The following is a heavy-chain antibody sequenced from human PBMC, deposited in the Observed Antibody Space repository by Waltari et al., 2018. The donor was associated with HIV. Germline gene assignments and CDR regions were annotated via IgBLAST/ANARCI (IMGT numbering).Heavy chain of an antibody. J-gene: IGHJ5*02. D-gene: IGHD3-22*01. V-gene: IGHV3-48*01. CDR2: ITSDSDSI. CDR3: ARDDSGAYHLGWFDP. Sequence: DVLLVESGGGLVQPGGSLRRSWAASGFTLRTYNMHWVRQAPGKGLEWLASITSDSDSIYYAQSVRGRFIVSRDNADNSLHLEMKSLRADDTAVYYCARDDSGAYHLGWFDPWGQGTLVSVSS. CDR1: GFTLRTYN.